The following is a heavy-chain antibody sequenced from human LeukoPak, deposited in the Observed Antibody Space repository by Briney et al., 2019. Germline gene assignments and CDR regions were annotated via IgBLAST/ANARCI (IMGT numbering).Heavy chain of an antibody. CDR3: AGVYDRNAFDI. V-gene: IGHV1-69*04. D-gene: IGHD3-9*01. Sequence: SVKVSCKASGGTFSSYAISWVRQAPGQGLEWMGRIIPILGIANYAQKFQGRVTITADKSTSTAYMELSSLRSEDTAVYYCAGVYDRNAFDIWGQGTMVTVSS. J-gene: IGHJ3*02. CDR2: IIPILGIA. CDR1: GGTFSSYA.